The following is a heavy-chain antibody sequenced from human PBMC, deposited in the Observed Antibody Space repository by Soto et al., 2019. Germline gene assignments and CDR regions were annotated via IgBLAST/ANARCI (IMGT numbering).Heavy chain of an antibody. V-gene: IGHV3-49*04. Sequence: SLRLSCTASGFTFGDYAMSWVRQAPGKGLEWVGFIRSKAYGGTTEYAASVKGRFTISRDDSKSIAYLQMNSLKTEDTAVYYCTRTDKAMVNPLDYWGQGTLVTVSS. CDR1: GFTFGDYA. CDR3: TRTDKAMVNPLDY. CDR2: IRSKAYGGTT. D-gene: IGHD5-18*01. J-gene: IGHJ4*02.